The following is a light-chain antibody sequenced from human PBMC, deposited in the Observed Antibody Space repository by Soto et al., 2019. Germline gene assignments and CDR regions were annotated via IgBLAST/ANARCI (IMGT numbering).Light chain of an antibody. J-gene: IGKJ1*01. CDR1: QNIYNS. Sequence: DIQMTQSPSSLSASLGDRVTITCRTSQNIYNSLNWYQQKAGRAPAVLIYGASNLQGGVPLRFSGSGSGTEFTLTISSLQPDDFATYYCQQYNSYSSTFGQGTKVDIK. CDR2: GAS. CDR3: QQYNSYSST. V-gene: IGKV1-5*01.